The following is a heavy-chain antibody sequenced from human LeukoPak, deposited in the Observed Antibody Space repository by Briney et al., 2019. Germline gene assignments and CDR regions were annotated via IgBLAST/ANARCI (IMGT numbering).Heavy chain of an antibody. CDR1: GGPFDSHY. V-gene: IGHV4-59*08. CDR2: IYHSGSA. Sequence: SETLSLTCTVSGGPFDSHYWTWIRQPPGKGLEWIAFIYHSGSAAYSPSLRSRVTMSVDRSKRQLYLNLSAVTAADTAVYYCARGVAVGGTTHFDPWGQGTLVTVSS. D-gene: IGHD6-13*01. CDR3: ARGVAVGGTTHFDP. J-gene: IGHJ5*02.